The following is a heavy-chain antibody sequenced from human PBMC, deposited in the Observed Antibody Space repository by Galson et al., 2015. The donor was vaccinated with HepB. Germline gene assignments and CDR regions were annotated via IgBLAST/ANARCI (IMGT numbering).Heavy chain of an antibody. Sequence: SLRLSCAASGFTFSSYSMNWVRQAPGKGLEWVSYISSSSSTIYYADSVKGRFTISRDNAKNSLYLQMNSLKDEDTAVYYCARDCGGDCYVASDPFDVWGQGTMVTVSS. CDR1: GFTFSSYS. V-gene: IGHV3-48*02. CDR2: ISSSSSTI. CDR3: ARDCGGDCYVASDPFDV. J-gene: IGHJ3*01. D-gene: IGHD2-21*02.